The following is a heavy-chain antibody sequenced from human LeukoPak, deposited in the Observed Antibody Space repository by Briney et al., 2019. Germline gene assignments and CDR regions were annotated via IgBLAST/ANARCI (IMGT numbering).Heavy chain of an antibody. V-gene: IGHV4-39*01. D-gene: IGHD6-13*01. CDR3: ARRISSSWYYFDY. CDR2: IYYSGST. J-gene: IGHJ4*02. CDR1: GGSISSSSYY. Sequence: SETLSLTCTVSGGSISSSSYYWGWIRQPPGKGLEWIGSIYYSGSTYHNPSLKSRVTISVDTSKNQFSLKLSSVTAADTAVYYCARRISSSWYYFDYWGQGTLVTVSS.